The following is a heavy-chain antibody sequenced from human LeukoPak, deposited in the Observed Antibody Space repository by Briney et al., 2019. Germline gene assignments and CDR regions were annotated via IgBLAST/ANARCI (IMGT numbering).Heavy chain of an antibody. Sequence: GGSLRLSCAASGFTFSDYYMSWIRQSPGKGLEWVSYISSSGSTIYYADSVKGRFTISRDNAKNSLYLQMNSLRAEDTAVYYCARLGGYSYGPLSFFDYWGQGTLVTVSS. CDR1: GFTFSDYY. CDR2: ISSSGSTI. D-gene: IGHD5-18*01. CDR3: ARLGGYSYGPLSFFDY. V-gene: IGHV3-11*04. J-gene: IGHJ4*02.